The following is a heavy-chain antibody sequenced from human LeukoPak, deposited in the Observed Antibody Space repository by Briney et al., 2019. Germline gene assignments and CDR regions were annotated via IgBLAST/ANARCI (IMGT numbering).Heavy chain of an antibody. CDR3: ARGQVPAARGYNWFDP. D-gene: IGHD2-2*01. CDR2: INARGDT. CDR1: GWSFNDYY. J-gene: IGHJ5*02. Sequence: SETLSLTCAVYGWSFNDYYWNWIRQAPGKGLEWIGEINARGDTNYNPSLKSRVTISVDSSKNQFSLTLTSMIAADTAIYYCARGQVPAARGYNWFDPWGQGTLVTVSS. V-gene: IGHV4-34*01.